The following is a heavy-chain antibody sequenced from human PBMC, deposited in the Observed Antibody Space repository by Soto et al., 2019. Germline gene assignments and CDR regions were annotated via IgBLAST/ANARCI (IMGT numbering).Heavy chain of an antibody. CDR3: ARGLQVGRHPRYFDL. D-gene: IGHD1-26*01. Sequence: QVQLQQWGAGLLKPSETLSLTCAVYGGSFSGYYWSWIRQPPGKGLEWIGEINHSGSTNYNPSLKSRVTISVDTPKNQVSLKLSSVTAADTAVYYCARGLQVGRHPRYFDLWGRGTLVTVSS. V-gene: IGHV4-34*01. J-gene: IGHJ2*01. CDR1: GGSFSGYY. CDR2: INHSGST.